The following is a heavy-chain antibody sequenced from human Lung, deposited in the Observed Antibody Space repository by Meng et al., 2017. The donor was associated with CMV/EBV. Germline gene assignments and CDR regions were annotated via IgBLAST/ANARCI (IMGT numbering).Heavy chain of an antibody. CDR2: ISYDGSNK. Sequence: SXKISXAASGFTFNTYAMHWVRQAPGKGLEWVAVISYDGSNKYTADSVQGRLTISRDNSKNNLYLQMNSLTVEDTAVYYCVRDQGGESMIAVLIERFEMAVWGQGTTVTVSS. CDR1: GFTFNTYA. V-gene: IGHV3-30*04. CDR3: VRDQGGESMIAVLIERFEMAV. D-gene: IGHD3-22*01. J-gene: IGHJ6*02.